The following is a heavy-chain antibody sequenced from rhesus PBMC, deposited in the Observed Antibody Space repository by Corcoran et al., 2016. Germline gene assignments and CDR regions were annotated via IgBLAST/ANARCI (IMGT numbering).Heavy chain of an antibody. CDR2: LSCSGGST. Sequence: QLQLQESGPGLVKPSETLSLTCAVSGGSISSNYWSRIRQPPGKGLEWIGRLSCSGGSTDYNPSLKSRVTSSTHASKNQFSLKLSSVTAADTAVYYCAREPGIYSGSYSDFDYWGQGVLVTVSS. D-gene: IGHD3-16*01. CDR1: GGSISSNY. CDR3: AREPGIYSGSYSDFDY. J-gene: IGHJ4*01. V-gene: IGHV4-173*01.